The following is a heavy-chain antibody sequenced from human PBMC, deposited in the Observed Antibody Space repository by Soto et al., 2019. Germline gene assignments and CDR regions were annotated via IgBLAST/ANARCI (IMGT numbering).Heavy chain of an antibody. V-gene: IGHV3-30*18. D-gene: IGHD3-22*01. CDR3: AKERRQWLIYYYYGMDV. CDR2: ISYAGSKE. Sequence: QEQLAESGGGVVQPGNSLRLSCAASGFNFSTYGMHWVRQVPGQGPEWVAVISYAGSKETYADSVKGRFTISRDNSKNTLYLQMNSLRAEDTALYYCAKERRQWLIYYYYGMDVWGQGTSVTVSS. CDR1: GFNFSTYG. J-gene: IGHJ6*02.